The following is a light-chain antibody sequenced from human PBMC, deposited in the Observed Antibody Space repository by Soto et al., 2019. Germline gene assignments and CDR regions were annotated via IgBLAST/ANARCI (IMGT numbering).Light chain of an antibody. CDR2: GAS. V-gene: IGKV3-15*01. CDR1: QSVSSN. J-gene: IGKJ5*01. CDR3: QQYNNWPV. Sequence: EMVMTQSPATLSVSPLERATPSCRASQSVSSNLAWYQQKPGQAPRLLIYGASTRATGIPARFSGSGSGTEFTLTISSLQSEDFAVYYCQQYNNWPVFGQGTRLEIK.